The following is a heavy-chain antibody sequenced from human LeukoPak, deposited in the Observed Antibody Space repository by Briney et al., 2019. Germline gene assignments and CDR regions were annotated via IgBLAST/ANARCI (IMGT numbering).Heavy chain of an antibody. V-gene: IGHV3-23*01. D-gene: IGHD1-7*01. CDR2: ISGSGGST. CDR1: GFTFSSYA. J-gene: IGHJ4*02. Sequence: TGGSLRLSCAASGFTFSSYAMSWVRQAPGKGLEWVSAISGSGGSTYHADSVKGRFTISRDNFKNTLYLQMNSLRAEDTAVYYCAKGRPRGTNYYFDYWGQGTLVTVSS. CDR3: AKGRPRGTNYYFDY.